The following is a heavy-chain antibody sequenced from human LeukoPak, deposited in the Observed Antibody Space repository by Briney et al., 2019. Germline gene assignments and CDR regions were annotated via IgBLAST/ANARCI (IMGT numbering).Heavy chain of an antibody. Sequence: ASVKVSCKASGYTFTGYYMHWVRQAPGQGLEWMGWINPNSGGTNYAQKFQGRVTMTEDTSTDTAYMELSSLRSEDTAVYYCATDLGSYGGNSPIDYWGQGTLVTVSS. V-gene: IGHV1-2*02. CDR3: ATDLGSYGGNSPIDY. CDR2: INPNSGGT. D-gene: IGHD4-23*01. J-gene: IGHJ4*02. CDR1: GYTFTGYY.